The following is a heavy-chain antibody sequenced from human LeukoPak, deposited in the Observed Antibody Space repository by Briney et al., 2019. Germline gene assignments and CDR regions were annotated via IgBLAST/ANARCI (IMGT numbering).Heavy chain of an antibody. Sequence: HGESLKISCKGSGYSFTSYWIGWVRQMPGKGLEWMGIIYPGDSDTRYSPSFQGQVTISADKSISTAYLQWSSLKASDTAMYYCVKAPWELSGRVYFDYWGQGTLVTVSS. J-gene: IGHJ4*02. CDR3: VKAPWELSGRVYFDY. CDR2: IYPGDSDT. V-gene: IGHV5-51*01. CDR1: GYSFTSYW. D-gene: IGHD1-26*01.